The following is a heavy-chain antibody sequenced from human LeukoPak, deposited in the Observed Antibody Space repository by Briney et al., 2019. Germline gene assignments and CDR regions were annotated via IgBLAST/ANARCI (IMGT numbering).Heavy chain of an antibody. D-gene: IGHD1-26*01. Sequence: PGGSLRLSCAASGLTFSNYWMNWVRQAPGKGLEWVANIKQDGSETRYVDSVKGRFTISRGNAKNSLFLQMNSLRADDTAVYFCARGFSGSFEYWGHGTLVTASS. CDR3: ARGFSGSFEY. CDR2: IKQDGSET. J-gene: IGHJ4*01. CDR1: GLTFSNYW. V-gene: IGHV3-7*01.